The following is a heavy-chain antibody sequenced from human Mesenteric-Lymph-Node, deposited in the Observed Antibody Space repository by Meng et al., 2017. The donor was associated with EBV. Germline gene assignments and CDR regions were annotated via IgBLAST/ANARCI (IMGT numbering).Heavy chain of an antibody. CDR2: ISGSGGST. CDR1: GFSFSSFD. J-gene: IGHJ4*02. D-gene: IGHD6-19*01. Sequence: EVQLLASXXXXVXXGGSLRLSCAASGFSFSSFDMSWVRRAPGKGLEWVSGISGSGGSTYYADSVKGRFTVSRDNSKNTLYLQMNGLRADDTAVYYCAKDMSAGTSYDYWGQGTLVTVSS. CDR3: AKDMSAGTSYDY. V-gene: IGHV3-23*01.